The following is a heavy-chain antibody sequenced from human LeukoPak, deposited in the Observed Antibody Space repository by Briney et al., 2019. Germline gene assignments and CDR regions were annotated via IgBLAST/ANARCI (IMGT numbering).Heavy chain of an antibody. CDR1: GFTFSSYS. CDR2: ISGSGGST. CDR3: AKHPTTYSSGWYDLWNVGYYFDY. D-gene: IGHD6-19*01. V-gene: IGHV3-23*01. J-gene: IGHJ4*02. Sequence: GGSLRLSCAASGFTFSSYSMNWVRQAPGKGLEWVSAISGSGGSTYYADSVKGRFTISRDNSKNTLYLQMNSLRAEDTAVYYCAKHPTTYSSGWYDLWNVGYYFDYWGQGTLVTVSS.